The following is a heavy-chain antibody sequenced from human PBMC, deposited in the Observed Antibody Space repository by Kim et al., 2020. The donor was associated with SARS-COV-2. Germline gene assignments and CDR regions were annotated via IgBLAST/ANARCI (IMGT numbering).Heavy chain of an antibody. D-gene: IGHD2-15*01. V-gene: IGHV4-34*01. J-gene: IGHJ6*02. Sequence: KSRVTISVDTSKNQFSLKLSSVTAADTAVYYCARPPYCSGGSCTPNGMDVWGQGTTVTVSS. CDR3: ARPPYCSGGSCTPNGMDV.